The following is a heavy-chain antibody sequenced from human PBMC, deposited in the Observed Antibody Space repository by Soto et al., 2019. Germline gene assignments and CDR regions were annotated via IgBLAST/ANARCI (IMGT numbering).Heavy chain of an antibody. CDR1: GGSFSGYY. V-gene: IGHV4-34*01. Sequence: PSETLSLTCAVYGGSFSGYYWSWIRQPPGKGLEWIGEINHSGSTNYNPSLKSRVTISVDTSKNQFSLKLSSVTAADTAVYYCARGRVGSSSWLPFDYWGQGTLVTVSS. CDR2: INHSGST. CDR3: ARGRVGSSSWLPFDY. J-gene: IGHJ4*02. D-gene: IGHD6-13*01.